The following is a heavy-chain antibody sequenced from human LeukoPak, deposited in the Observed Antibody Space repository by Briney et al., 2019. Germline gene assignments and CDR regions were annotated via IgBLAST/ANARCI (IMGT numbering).Heavy chain of an antibody. Sequence: SETLSLTCTVSGYSISSGYYWGWIRQPPGKGLEWIGSIYHSGSTYYNPSLKSRVTISVDTSKNQFSLKLSSVTAADTAVYYCARDLGEIALDYWGQGTLVTVSS. J-gene: IGHJ4*02. CDR2: IYHSGST. CDR1: GYSISSGYY. V-gene: IGHV4-38-2*02. D-gene: IGHD3-10*01. CDR3: ARDLGEIALDY.